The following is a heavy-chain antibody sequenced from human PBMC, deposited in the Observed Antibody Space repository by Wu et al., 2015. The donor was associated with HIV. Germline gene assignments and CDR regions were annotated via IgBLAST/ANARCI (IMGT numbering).Heavy chain of an antibody. V-gene: IGHV1-18*01. CDR3: ARAGSGYCSSTSNGACFDY. CDR2: ISVYSL. CDR1: GYTFYSFG. Sequence: QVQLVQSGADVKKPGASVKISCKTFGYTFYSFGIGWVRQAPGQGLEWMAWISVYSLHYALNFRGRLTTTIDTSTSTAYMELSSLRSEDTAVYYCARAGSGYCSSTSNGACFDYWGQGTLVTVSS. D-gene: IGHD2-2*01. J-gene: IGHJ4*02.